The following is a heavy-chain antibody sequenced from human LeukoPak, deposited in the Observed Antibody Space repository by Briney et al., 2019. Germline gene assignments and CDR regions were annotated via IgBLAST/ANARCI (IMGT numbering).Heavy chain of an antibody. CDR1: GSTFSSYA. Sequence: GGSLRLSCAASGSTFSSYAMHWVRQAPGKGLEWVAVISYDGSNKYYADSVKGRFTISRDNSKNTLYLQMNSLRAEDTAAYYCASWAKVVPAAISAFDIRGQGTMVTVSS. CDR2: ISYDGSNK. V-gene: IGHV3-30-3*01. CDR3: ASWAKVVPAAISAFDI. D-gene: IGHD2-2*01. J-gene: IGHJ3*02.